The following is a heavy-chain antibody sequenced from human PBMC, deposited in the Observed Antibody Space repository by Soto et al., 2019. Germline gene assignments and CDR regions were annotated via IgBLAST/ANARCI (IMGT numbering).Heavy chain of an antibody. CDR1: GYTFTSYD. D-gene: IGHD2-21*02. V-gene: IGHV1-8*01. CDR2: MNPNSGNT. J-gene: IGHJ1*01. Sequence: ASVKVSCKASGYTFTSYDINWVRQATGQGPEWMGWMNPNSGNTGYAQKFQGRVTMTRNTSISTAYMELSSLRSEDTAVYYCARDRCGGDCYSQYFQHWGQGTLVTVSS. CDR3: ARDRCGGDCYSQYFQH.